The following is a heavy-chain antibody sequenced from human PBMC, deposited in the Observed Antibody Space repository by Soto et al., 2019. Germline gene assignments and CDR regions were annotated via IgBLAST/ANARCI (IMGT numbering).Heavy chain of an antibody. V-gene: IGHV3-21*01. J-gene: IGHJ5*02. D-gene: IGHD2-2*01. CDR1: GFTFRSYS. CDR2: ISSTSTYI. CDR3: ARTDACGAPFDP. Sequence: VQLVESGGGLVKPGGSLRLSCAASGFTFRSYSMNWVRQAPGKGLEWVSSISSTSTYIYYADSLKGRFTISRDNAKKSFYLQMNNVTAEDTAVYYCARTDACGAPFDPGCQGTLVTVYS.